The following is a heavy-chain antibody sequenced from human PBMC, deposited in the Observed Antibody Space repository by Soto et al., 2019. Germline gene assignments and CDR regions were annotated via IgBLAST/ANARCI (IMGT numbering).Heavy chain of an antibody. D-gene: IGHD1-26*01. CDR1: GFTFSSYA. Sequence: GGSLRLSCAASGFTFSSYAMSWVRQAPGKGLEWVSAISGSGGSTYYADSVKGRFTISRDNSKNTLYLQMNSLRAEDTAVYYCAKDSEGAWTYYYYYGMDVWXQGTTVTVSS. V-gene: IGHV3-23*01. CDR2: ISGSGGST. CDR3: AKDSEGAWTYYYYYGMDV. J-gene: IGHJ6*02.